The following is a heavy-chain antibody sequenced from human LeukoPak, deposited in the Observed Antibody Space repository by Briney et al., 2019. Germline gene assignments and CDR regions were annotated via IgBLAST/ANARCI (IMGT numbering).Heavy chain of an antibody. D-gene: IGHD2-15*01. CDR3: ARSYRSGGSCYWGPFDY. CDR2: IYYSGST. V-gene: IGHV4-59*01. CDR1: GGSISSYY. Sequence: PSETLSLTCTVSGGSISSYYWSWIRQPPGKGLEWIGYIYYSGSTNYNPSLKSRVTISVDTSKNQFSLKLSSVTAADTAVYYCARSYRSGGSCYWGPFDYWGQGTLVTVSS. J-gene: IGHJ4*02.